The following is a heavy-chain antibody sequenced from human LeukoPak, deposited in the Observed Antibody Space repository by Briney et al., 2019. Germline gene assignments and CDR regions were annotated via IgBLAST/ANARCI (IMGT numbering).Heavy chain of an antibody. V-gene: IGHV4-30-2*01. CDR3: ASDLGYCSSTSCRYFDP. CDR1: GGSISSGGYY. CDR2: ISHSGST. Sequence: PSQTLSLTCTVSGGSISSGGYYWSWIRQPPGKGLEWIGYISHSGSTYYNPSLESRVAISVDRSKNQFSLKLSSVTAADTAVYYCASDLGYCSSTSCRYFDPWGQGTLVTVSS. D-gene: IGHD2-2*01. J-gene: IGHJ5*02.